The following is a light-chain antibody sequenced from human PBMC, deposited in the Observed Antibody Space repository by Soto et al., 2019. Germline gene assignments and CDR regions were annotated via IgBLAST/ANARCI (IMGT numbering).Light chain of an antibody. J-gene: IGKJ2*01. CDR2: WAS. CDR1: QSVLYNSNNKNY. Sequence: DIVLTQSPDSLAVSLGERATINCKSSQSVLYNSNNKNYLAWYQQKPRQPPKLLIYWASTRESGVPDRFSGGGSGTDFTLTISSLQAEDVAVYYCQQNYSTPYPFGQATKLEIK. CDR3: QQNYSTPYP. V-gene: IGKV4-1*01.